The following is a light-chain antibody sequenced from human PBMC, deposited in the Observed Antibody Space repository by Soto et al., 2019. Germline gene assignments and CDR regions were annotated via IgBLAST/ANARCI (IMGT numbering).Light chain of an antibody. Sequence: DIQVTQSPSSLSASVGDRVTITCRASQDINDYLNWYQQDLGKAPKLLIYAASTFQSGVPSRFSGSGSGTDYTLTIRDLQPEDFTTYDCQQSYTTPYTFGQGTTLELK. CDR1: QDINDY. J-gene: IGKJ2*01. V-gene: IGKV1-39*01. CDR3: QQSYTTPYT. CDR2: AAS.